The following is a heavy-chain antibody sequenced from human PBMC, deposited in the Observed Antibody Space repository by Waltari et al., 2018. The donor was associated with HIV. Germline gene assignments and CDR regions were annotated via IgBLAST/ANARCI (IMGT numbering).Heavy chain of an antibody. J-gene: IGHJ6*02. V-gene: IGHV1-3*01. D-gene: IGHD2-2*01. CDR1: GYTFTSYA. CDR2: INAGNGNT. CDR3: ARDGTYCSSTSCRRNYYYYYGMDV. Sequence: QVQLVQSGAEVKKPGASVKVSCKASGYTFTSYAMHWVRQAPGQRLEWMGWINAGNGNTKYSQKFQGRVTITRDTSASTAYMELSSLRSEDTAVYYCARDGTYCSSTSCRRNYYYYYGMDVWGQGTTVTVSS.